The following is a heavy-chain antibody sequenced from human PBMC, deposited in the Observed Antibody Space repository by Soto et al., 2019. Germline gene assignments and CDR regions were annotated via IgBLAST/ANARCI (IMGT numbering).Heavy chain of an antibody. D-gene: IGHD2-8*01. V-gene: IGHV3-49*03. J-gene: IGHJ6*02. CDR3: TRVDMAPTGTNYGMDV. CDR2: IRSKAYGGTT. Sequence: PGGSLRLSCTASGFTFGDYAMSWFRQAPGKGLEWVGFIRSKAYGGTTEYAASVKGRFTISRGDSKSIAYLQMNSLKTEDTAVYYCTRVDMAPTGTNYGMDVWGQGTTVTVSS. CDR1: GFTFGDYA.